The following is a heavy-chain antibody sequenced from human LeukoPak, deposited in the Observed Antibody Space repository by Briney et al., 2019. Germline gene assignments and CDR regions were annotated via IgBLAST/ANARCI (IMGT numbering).Heavy chain of an antibody. J-gene: IGHJ5*02. CDR2: ISYDGSNK. CDR1: GFTFSSYG. V-gene: IGHV3-30*18. Sequence: PGGSLRLSCAASGFTFSSYGMHWVPQAPGKGLEWVAVISYDGSNKYYAASVKGRFTISRDNSKNTLYLQMNSLRAEDTAVYYCAKDSPNCSGGSCYIGWFDPWGQGTLVTVSS. CDR3: AKDSPNCSGGSCYIGWFDP. D-gene: IGHD2-15*01.